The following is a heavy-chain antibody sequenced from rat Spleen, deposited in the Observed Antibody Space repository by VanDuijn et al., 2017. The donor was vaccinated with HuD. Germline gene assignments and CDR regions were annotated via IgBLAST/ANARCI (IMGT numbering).Heavy chain of an antibody. J-gene: IGHJ1*01. D-gene: IGHD1-4*01. CDR1: GFTFSNYG. CDR2: ISTSGGTT. CDR3: TKLLPGFPYWYFDF. Sequence: EGELVESGGGLVQPGRSMKLSCAASGFTFSNYGMAWVRQAPTKGLEWVASISTSGGTTYYRDYVKGRFTISRDNAKSTLYLQMDSLRSQDTATYYCTKLLPGFPYWYFDFWGPGTMVTVSS. V-gene: IGHV5-25*01.